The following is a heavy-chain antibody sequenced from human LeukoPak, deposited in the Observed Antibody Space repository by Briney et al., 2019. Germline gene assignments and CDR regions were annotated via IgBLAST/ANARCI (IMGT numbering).Heavy chain of an antibody. V-gene: IGHV4-34*01. CDR2: INHSGST. CDR3: ARVGYPTQRRVLSAVSVPTAGAFDI. Sequence: PSETLSLTCAVYGGSFSGYYWSWIRQPPGKGLEWIDEINHSGSTNYNPSLKSRVTISVDTSKNQFSLKLSSVTAADTAVYYCARVGYPTQRRVLSAVSVPTAGAFDIWGQGTLVTVSS. CDR1: GGSFSGYY. J-gene: IGHJ3*02. D-gene: IGHD6-25*01.